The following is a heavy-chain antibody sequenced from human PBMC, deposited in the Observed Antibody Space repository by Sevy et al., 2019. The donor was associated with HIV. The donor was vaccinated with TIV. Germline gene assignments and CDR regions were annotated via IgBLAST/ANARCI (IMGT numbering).Heavy chain of an antibody. Sequence: GGSLRLSCAASGFTFSYYTMKWVRQAPGKGLEWVSSISSGSSYISYGESVKGRFTISRDNAKNSLFLQMNSLRVEDTAVYYCARSLDYYDSSGANDYWGQGTLVTVSS. J-gene: IGHJ4*02. CDR3: ARSLDYYDSSGANDY. V-gene: IGHV3-21*01. CDR1: GFTFSYYT. D-gene: IGHD3-22*01. CDR2: ISSGSSYI.